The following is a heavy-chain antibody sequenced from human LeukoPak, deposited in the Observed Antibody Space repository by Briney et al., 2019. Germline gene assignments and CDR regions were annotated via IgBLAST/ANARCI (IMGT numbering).Heavy chain of an antibody. J-gene: IGHJ5*02. CDR2: MNPNSGNT. D-gene: IGHD6-19*01. CDR1: GYTFTSYD. Sequence: ASVKVSCKASGYTFTSYDINWVRQATGQGLEWMGWMNPNSGNTGYAQKFQSRVTITRNTSISTAYMELSSLRSEDTAVYHCARGRSSGWYFPWFDPWGQGTLVTVSS. CDR3: ARGRSSGWYFPWFDP. V-gene: IGHV1-8*03.